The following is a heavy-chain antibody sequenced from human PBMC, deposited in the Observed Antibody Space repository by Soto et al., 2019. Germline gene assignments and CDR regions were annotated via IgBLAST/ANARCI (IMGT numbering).Heavy chain of an antibody. Sequence: GGPPRLSCAPSGFTFSSYAMHWVRQAPDQALEWVAVISYDGSNKYYAASVKGRFTISRDNSKNTLYLQMNSLRAEDTAVYYCARDGSGLRYFDWLFDPWGQGTLVTVSS. D-gene: IGHD3-9*01. CDR3: ARDGSGLRYFDWLFDP. CDR2: ISYDGSNK. CDR1: GFTFSSYA. J-gene: IGHJ5*02. V-gene: IGHV3-30-3*01.